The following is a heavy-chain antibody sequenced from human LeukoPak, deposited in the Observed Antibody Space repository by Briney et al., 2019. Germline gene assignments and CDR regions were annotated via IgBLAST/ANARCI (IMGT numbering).Heavy chain of an antibody. V-gene: IGHV4-59*12. J-gene: IGHJ4*02. D-gene: IGHD1-14*01. CDR3: TRARTVLTGLFDY. Sequence: SETLSLTCTVSGGSISSYYWSWIRQPPGKGLEWIGYIYYSGTTNYNPSLKSRVTISVDTSKNQFSLKLSSVTAADTAVYYCTRARTVLTGLFDYWGQGTLVTVSS. CDR1: GGSISSYY. CDR2: IYYSGTT.